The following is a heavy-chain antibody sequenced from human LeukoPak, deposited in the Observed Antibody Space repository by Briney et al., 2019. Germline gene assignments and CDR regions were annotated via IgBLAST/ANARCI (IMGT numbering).Heavy chain of an antibody. CDR3: ASHGSGSYRGTHDY. D-gene: IGHD3-10*01. CDR1: GFTFSSYE. V-gene: IGHV3-48*03. Sequence: GGSLRLSCAASGFTFSSYEMNWVRQAPGKGMEWVSYISSSGSTIYYADSVKGRFTISRDNAKNSLYLQMNSLRAEDTAVYYCASHGSGSYRGTHDYWGQGTLVTVSS. J-gene: IGHJ4*02. CDR2: ISSSGSTI.